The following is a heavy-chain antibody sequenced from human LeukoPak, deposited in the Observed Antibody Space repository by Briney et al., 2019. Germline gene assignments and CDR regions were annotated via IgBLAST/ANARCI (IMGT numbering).Heavy chain of an antibody. CDR2: MYYDGSS. CDR3: ARGSDNLLRYFDWLLSAPDV. CDR1: GGSINSGTFY. D-gene: IGHD3-9*01. J-gene: IGHJ6*04. Sequence: SETPSLACTVSGGSINSGTFYWGWIRQPPGKGLEWIGSMYYDGSSYYNPSLKSRVTISVDTSKNQFSLKLSSVTAADTAVYYCARGSDNLLRYFDWLLSAPDVWGKGTTVTVSS. V-gene: IGHV4-39*07.